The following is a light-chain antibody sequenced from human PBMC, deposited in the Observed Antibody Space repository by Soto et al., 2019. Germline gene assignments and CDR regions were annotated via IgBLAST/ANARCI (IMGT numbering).Light chain of an antibody. Sequence: DIVMTQSPDSLAVSLGERATINCKSSQSVLHSPNNKHYLAWYQQKPGQPPKLLIYWASARESGVPDRFSGSESGTDFTLTISSLQAEDVAVYYCQQYYTTPRTFGQGTKVEIK. CDR1: QSVLHSPNNKHY. J-gene: IGKJ1*01. CDR2: WAS. CDR3: QQYYTTPRT. V-gene: IGKV4-1*01.